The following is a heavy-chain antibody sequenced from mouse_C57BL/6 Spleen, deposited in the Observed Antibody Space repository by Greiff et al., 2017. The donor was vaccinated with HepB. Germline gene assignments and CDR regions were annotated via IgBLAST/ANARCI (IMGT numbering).Heavy chain of an antibody. CDR1: GFTFSDYY. CDR2: INYDGSST. Sequence: EVMLVESEGGLVQPGSSMKLSCTASGFTFSDYYMAWVRQVPEKGLEWVANINYDGSSTYYLDSLKSRFIISRDNAKNILYLQMSSLKSEDTATYYCARDAGYYYGSSPFDYWGQGTTLTVSS. CDR3: ARDAGYYYGSSPFDY. J-gene: IGHJ2*01. V-gene: IGHV5-16*01. D-gene: IGHD1-1*01.